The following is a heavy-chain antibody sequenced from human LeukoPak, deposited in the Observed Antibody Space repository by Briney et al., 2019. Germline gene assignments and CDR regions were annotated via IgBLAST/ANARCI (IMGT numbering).Heavy chain of an antibody. D-gene: IGHD2-2*01. Sequence: SETLSLTCTVSGGSISNHYWSWIRQPPGKGLEWIGYIYYSGSTNYNPSLKSRVTISVDTSKNQFSLKLSSVTAADTAVYYCARTRWGYCSSTSCPTRHDYWGQGTLVTVSS. CDR3: ARTRWGYCSSTSCPTRHDY. CDR1: GGSISNHY. V-gene: IGHV4-59*11. CDR2: IYYSGST. J-gene: IGHJ4*02.